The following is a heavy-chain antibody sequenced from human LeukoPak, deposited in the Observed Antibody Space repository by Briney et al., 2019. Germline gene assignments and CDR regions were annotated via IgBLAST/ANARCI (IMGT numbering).Heavy chain of an antibody. V-gene: IGHV1-69*13. J-gene: IGHJ4*02. CDR3: ARLDICDSSGYLKTHFDY. CDR2: IIPIIGTA. Sequence: SVKVSCKASGGTFSSYLISWVRQAPGQGLEWMGGIIPIIGTADYTQKFQDRVTITADDSTTTAYMELSSLRSEDTAVYYCARLDICDSSGYLKTHFDYWGQGTLVTVSS. CDR1: GGTFSSYL. D-gene: IGHD3-22*01.